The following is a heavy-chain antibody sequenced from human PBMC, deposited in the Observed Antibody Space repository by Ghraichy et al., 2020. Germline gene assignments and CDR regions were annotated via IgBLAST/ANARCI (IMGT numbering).Heavy chain of an antibody. J-gene: IGHJ6*02. CDR1: GFTFSSYG. CDR2: IWYDGSNK. CDR3: AKDISGYSRYGMDV. Sequence: GSLRLSCAASGFTFSSYGMHWVRQAPGKELEWVAVIWYDGSNKYYADSVKGRFTISRDNSKNTLYLQMNSLRAEDTAVYYCAKDISGYSRYGMDVWGQGTTVTVSS. D-gene: IGHD2-15*01. V-gene: IGHV3-33*06.